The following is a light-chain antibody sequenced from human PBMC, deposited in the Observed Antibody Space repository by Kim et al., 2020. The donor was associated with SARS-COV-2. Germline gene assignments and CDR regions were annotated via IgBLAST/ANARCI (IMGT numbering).Light chain of an antibody. V-gene: IGLV1-44*01. CDR3: EAWDDSLNGVV. CDR2: SNN. J-gene: IGLJ2*01. Sequence: ELTQPPSASGTPGQRVTISCSGSSSSIGDNTVNWYQQLPGTAPKLLIYSNNQRPSGVPDRFSGSKSGTSASLAISGLQSEDEADYYCEAWDDSLNGVVFGGGTKLTVL. CDR1: SSSIGDNT.